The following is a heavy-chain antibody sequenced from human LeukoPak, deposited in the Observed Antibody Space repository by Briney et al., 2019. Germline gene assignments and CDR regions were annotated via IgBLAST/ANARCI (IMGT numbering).Heavy chain of an antibody. V-gene: IGHV1-2*02. Sequence: ASVKVSCKASGYTFTGYYTHWVRQAPGQGLEWMGWINPNSGDTHYAQKFQGRVTMTRDTSISTAYMELSRLRSDDTAVYYCARDQGRGYSYGLYYFDYWGQGTLVTVSS. CDR1: GYTFTGYY. D-gene: IGHD5-18*01. J-gene: IGHJ4*02. CDR3: ARDQGRGYSYGLYYFDY. CDR2: INPNSGDT.